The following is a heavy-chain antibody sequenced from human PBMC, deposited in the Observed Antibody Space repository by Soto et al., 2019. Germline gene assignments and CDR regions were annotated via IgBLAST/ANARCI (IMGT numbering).Heavy chain of an antibody. V-gene: IGHV3-23*01. CDR1: GFTFSTYA. CDR3: AKGVSGWTYSGARWPFDY. D-gene: IGHD1-26*01. J-gene: IGHJ4*02. CDR2: ISVRGDTT. Sequence: EVQLLESGGGLVQPGGSLRLSCAASGFTFSTYAMSWVRQAPGKGLEWVSGISVRGDTTDYADSVKGRFTISRDNSKNMVSRQMSGLKAEDTAVYYCAKGVSGWTYSGARWPFDYWGQGTLVTVSS.